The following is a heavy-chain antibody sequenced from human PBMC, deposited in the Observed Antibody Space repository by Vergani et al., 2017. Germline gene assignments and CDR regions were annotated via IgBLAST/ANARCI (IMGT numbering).Heavy chain of an antibody. CDR1: GGTFSSYA. J-gene: IGHJ6*03. D-gene: IGHD3-16*02. CDR2: IISIFGTA. CDR3: AXAYYDYVWGSYRPSHYYYYMDV. Sequence: QVQLVQSGAEVKKPGSSVKVSCKASGGTFSSYAISWVRQAPGQGLEWMGGIISIFGTANYAQKFQGRVTITADESTSTAYMELSSLRSEDTAVYYCAXAYYDYVWGSYRPSHYYYYMDVWGKGTTVTVSS. V-gene: IGHV1-69*01.